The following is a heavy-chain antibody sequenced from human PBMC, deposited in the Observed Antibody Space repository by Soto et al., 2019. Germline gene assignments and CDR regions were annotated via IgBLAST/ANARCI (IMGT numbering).Heavy chain of an antibody. CDR2: IHHSGST. D-gene: IGHD1-26*01. CDR3: ARVPCEEHGMDV. Sequence: QVQLQESGPGLVKPSGTLSLTCAVSGGSISSSNWWSWVRQTPGKGLEWIGEIHHSGSTNYNPSLTGRVTISVDKSKNQFSLKLSSVTAADTAVYYCARVPCEEHGMDVWGQGTTVTVSS. J-gene: IGHJ6*02. CDR1: GGSISSSNW. V-gene: IGHV4-4*02.